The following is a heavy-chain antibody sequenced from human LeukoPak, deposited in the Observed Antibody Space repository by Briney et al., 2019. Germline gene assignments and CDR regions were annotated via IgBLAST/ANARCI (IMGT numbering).Heavy chain of an antibody. CDR2: IYTSGST. CDR3: ARVHFWSGYFSYFDY. CDR1: GGSLSSGSYY. Sequence: SETLSLTCTVSGGSLSSGSYYWSWIRQPAGRGLEWIGRIYTSGSTNYNPSLKSRVTISVDTSKNQFSLKLSSVTAADTAVYYCARVHFWSGYFSYFDYWGQGTLVTVSS. V-gene: IGHV4-61*02. J-gene: IGHJ4*02. D-gene: IGHD3-3*02.